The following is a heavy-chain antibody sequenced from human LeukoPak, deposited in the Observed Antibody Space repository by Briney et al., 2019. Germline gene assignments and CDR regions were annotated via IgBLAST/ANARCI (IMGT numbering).Heavy chain of an antibody. CDR2: ISGSGGST. CDR1: AFTFSSYA. J-gene: IGHJ6*02. Sequence: QPGGSLRLSCAASAFTFSSYAMNWVRQAPGKGLEWVSGISGSGGSTYYADSVKGRFTISRDNSKNTLYLQVNSLRAEDTAIYYCAKDVERQVWSTRDFYYGLDVWGQGTTVTVSS. CDR3: AKDVERQVWSTRDFYYGLDV. D-gene: IGHD5-24*01. V-gene: IGHV3-23*01.